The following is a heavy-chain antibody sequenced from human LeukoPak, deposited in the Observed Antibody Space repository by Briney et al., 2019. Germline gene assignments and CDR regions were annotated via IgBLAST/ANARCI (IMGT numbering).Heavy chain of an antibody. CDR1: GGSISSYY. J-gene: IGHJ4*02. D-gene: IGHD3-22*01. CDR3: ARAEREGYYYDSSGYGNFDY. CDR2: IYYSGST. V-gene: IGHV4-59*01. Sequence: PSETLSLTCTVSGGSISSYYWSWIRQPPGKGLEWMGYIYYSGSTNYNPSLKSRVTISVDTSKNQFSLKLSSVTAADTAVYYCARAEREGYYYDSSGYGNFDYWGQGTLVTVSS.